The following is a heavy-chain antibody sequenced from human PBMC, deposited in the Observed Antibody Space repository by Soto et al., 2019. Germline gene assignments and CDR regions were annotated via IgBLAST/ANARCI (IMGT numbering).Heavy chain of an antibody. V-gene: IGHV1-69*02. Sequence: QVQVVQSGAEVKKPESSVKVSCKPSGGTFNTYTVNWVRLAPGHGLEWMGRFIPILDMANYAQKFQDRATITADRSTFTAYMELNSVTSDDTAVYYCAITYCRDNSCPRDFDFWGPGTRVTVSS. J-gene: IGHJ4*02. CDR2: FIPILDMA. CDR3: AITYCRDNSCPRDFDF. D-gene: IGHD2-21*01. CDR1: GGTFNTYT.